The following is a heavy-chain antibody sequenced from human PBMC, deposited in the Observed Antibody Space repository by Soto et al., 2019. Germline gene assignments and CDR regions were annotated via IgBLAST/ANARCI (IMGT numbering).Heavy chain of an antibody. Sequence: GGSLRLSCAASGFTFSSFGMHWVRQAPGKGLEWVAVISFDGSKKYYADSVKGRFTISRDNSKNTLFLQVNSLRAEDTAVYYCAKDSMGDYYGMDVWGQGTTVTVSS. D-gene: IGHD1-26*01. CDR2: ISFDGSKK. J-gene: IGHJ6*02. CDR3: AKDSMGDYYGMDV. CDR1: GFTFSSFG. V-gene: IGHV3-30*18.